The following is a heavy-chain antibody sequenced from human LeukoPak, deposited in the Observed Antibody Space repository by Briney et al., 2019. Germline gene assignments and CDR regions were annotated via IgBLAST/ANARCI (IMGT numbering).Heavy chain of an antibody. CDR2: INHSGST. D-gene: IGHD5-24*01. Sequence: SETLSLTCAVYGGSFSGYYWSWIRQPPGKGLEWIGEINHSGSTNYNPSLKSRVTISVDTSKNQFSLKLSSVTAADTAVYYCARRISRWLQPAAFDIWGQGTMVTVSS. CDR1: GGSFSGYY. J-gene: IGHJ3*02. V-gene: IGHV4-34*01. CDR3: ARRISRWLQPAAFDI.